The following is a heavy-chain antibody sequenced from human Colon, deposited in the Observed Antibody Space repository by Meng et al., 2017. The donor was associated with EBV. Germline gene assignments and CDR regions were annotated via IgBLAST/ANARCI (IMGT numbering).Heavy chain of an antibody. J-gene: IGHJ2*01. CDR3: ARGGPYPDSSGFHWYFDL. CDR2: INTHTGNP. D-gene: IGHD3-22*01. Sequence: QVQLVRSASELKKPGASVKVSCKASGYTFINYAINWVRQAPGQGLEWMGWINTHTGNPTYGQGFTGRFVLSSDTSVSTANLQISSLKAEDTAVYYCARGGPYPDSSGFHWYFDLWGRGTLVTVSS. CDR1: GYTFINYA. V-gene: IGHV7-4-1*02.